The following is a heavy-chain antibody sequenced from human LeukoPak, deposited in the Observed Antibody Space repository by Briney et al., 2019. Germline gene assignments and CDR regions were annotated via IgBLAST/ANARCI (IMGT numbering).Heavy chain of an antibody. CDR3: ARVFGDFWSGYLHFDY. D-gene: IGHD3-3*01. J-gene: IGHJ4*02. CDR1: GFNFGYYA. CDR2: IKQDGSEK. Sequence: SGGSLRLSCTTSGFNFGYYAMSWFRQAPGKGLEWVANIKQDGSEKYYVDSVKGRFTISRDNAKNSLYLQMNSLRAEDTAVYYCARVFGDFWSGYLHFDYWGQGTLVTVSS. V-gene: IGHV3-7*01.